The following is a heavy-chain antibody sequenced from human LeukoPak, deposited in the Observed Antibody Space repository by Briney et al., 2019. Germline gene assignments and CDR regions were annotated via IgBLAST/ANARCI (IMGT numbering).Heavy chain of an antibody. CDR1: GSTFSSYS. Sequence: PGGSLRLSCAASGSTFSSYSMNWVRQAPGKGLEWVSSISSSSSYIYYADSVKGRFTISRDHAKNSLYLQMNGLRAEDTAVYYCARDRPLYSGSLWGQGTLVTVSS. J-gene: IGHJ4*02. D-gene: IGHD1-26*01. CDR2: ISSSSSYI. CDR3: ARDRPLYSGSL. V-gene: IGHV3-21*01.